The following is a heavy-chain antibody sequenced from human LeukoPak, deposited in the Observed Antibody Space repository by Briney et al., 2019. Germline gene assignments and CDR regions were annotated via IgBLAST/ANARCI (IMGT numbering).Heavy chain of an antibody. J-gene: IGHJ4*02. CDR2: IYYSGST. CDR3: ARSTRSSSSSVDH. Sequence: SETLSLTCTVSGGSISSSSYYWGWIRQPPGKGLEWIGSIYYSGSTYYNPSLKSRVTISVDTSKNQFSLKLSSVTAADTAIYYCARSTRSSSSSVDHWGQGTLVTVSS. D-gene: IGHD6-6*01. V-gene: IGHV4-39*01. CDR1: GGSISSSSYY.